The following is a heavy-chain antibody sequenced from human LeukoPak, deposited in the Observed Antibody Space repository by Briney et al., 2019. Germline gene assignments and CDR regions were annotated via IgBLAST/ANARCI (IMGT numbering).Heavy chain of an antibody. CDR1: GFTFSSYS. CDR3: ARDQLGSYYGANFDY. Sequence: GGSLRLSCAASGFTFSSYSMNWVRQAPGGGREWVSSISSSRRYIYYADSVKGRFTISRDNAKNSLYLQMNSLRAEDTAVYYCARDQLGSYYGANFDYWGQGTLVTVSS. CDR2: ISSSRRYI. D-gene: IGHD3-10*01. J-gene: IGHJ4*02. V-gene: IGHV3-21*01.